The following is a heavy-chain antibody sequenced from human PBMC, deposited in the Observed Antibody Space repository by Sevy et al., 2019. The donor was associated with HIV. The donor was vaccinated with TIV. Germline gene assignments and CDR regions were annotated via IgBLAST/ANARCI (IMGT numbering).Heavy chain of an antibody. V-gene: IGHV3-53*01. CDR3: ARESRMITFGGVIVNDAFDI. Sequence: GGSLRLSCAASGFTVSSNYMSWVRQAPGKGLEWVSVIYSGGSTYYADSVKGRFTISRDNSKNTLYLQMNSLRAEDTAVYYCARESRMITFGGVIVNDAFDIWGQETMVTVSS. CDR2: IYSGGST. CDR1: GFTVSSNY. D-gene: IGHD3-16*02. J-gene: IGHJ3*02.